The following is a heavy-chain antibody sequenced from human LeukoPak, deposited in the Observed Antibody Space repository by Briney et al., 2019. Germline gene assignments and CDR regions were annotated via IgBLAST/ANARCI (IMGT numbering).Heavy chain of an antibody. D-gene: IGHD3-10*01. V-gene: IGHV4-59*08. J-gene: IGHJ4*02. CDR2: IYYSGST. CDR1: GHSIINYY. Sequence: SETLSLTCTVSGHSIINYYWSWIRQSPGKGREWIGYIYYSGSTKYNPSLKIRVTISVDTSNNQFSLKLSSVTAADTAVYYCARHRGSGSPYFDYWGQGTLVTVSS. CDR3: ARHRGSGSPYFDY.